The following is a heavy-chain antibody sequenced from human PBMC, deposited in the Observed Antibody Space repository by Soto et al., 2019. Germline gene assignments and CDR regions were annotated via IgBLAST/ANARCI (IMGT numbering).Heavy chain of an antibody. Sequence: SLSLSFVASGFTFGTYAIHWVRQAPGKGLQWVALISYEGSNTYYADSVKGRFTVSRDNSKSTLYLQMNSLRPEDTGVYYCARVTPGNNLYYFSGMDVWGQGTSVTVSS. D-gene: IGHD1-1*01. J-gene: IGHJ6*02. V-gene: IGHV3-30-3*01. CDR2: ISYEGSNT. CDR3: ARVTPGNNLYYFSGMDV. CDR1: GFTFGTYA.